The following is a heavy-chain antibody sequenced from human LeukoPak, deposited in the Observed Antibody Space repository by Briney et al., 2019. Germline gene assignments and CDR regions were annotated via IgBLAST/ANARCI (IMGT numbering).Heavy chain of an antibody. Sequence: GGSLRLSCAASGFTFSSYWMHWVRQAPGKGLEFVSAISYNGDRYYANSVKGRFTISRDISKNTLYLQMGSLRAEDTAVYYCAELGITMIGGVWGKGTTVTISS. CDR2: ISYNGDR. CDR3: AELGITMIGGV. D-gene: IGHD3-10*02. V-gene: IGHV3-64*01. CDR1: GFTFSSYW. J-gene: IGHJ6*04.